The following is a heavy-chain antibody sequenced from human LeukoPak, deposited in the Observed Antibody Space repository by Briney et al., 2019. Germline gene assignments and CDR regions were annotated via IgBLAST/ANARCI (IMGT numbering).Heavy chain of an antibody. CDR3: ARTLEYYYAMDV. J-gene: IGHJ6*02. D-gene: IGHD3-3*01. V-gene: IGHV4-30-2*06. CDR1: GVSVSSGGYS. Sequence: SETLSLTCAVSGVSVSSGGYSWSWIRQSPGKGLEWIGYIFHSGSAYYNPSLKSRVSISVDRSKNQFSLKLSSVTAADTAVFYCARTLEYYYAMDVWGQGTTVIVSS. CDR2: IFHSGSA.